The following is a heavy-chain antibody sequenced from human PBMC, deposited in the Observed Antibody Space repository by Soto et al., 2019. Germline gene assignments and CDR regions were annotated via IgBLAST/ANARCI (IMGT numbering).Heavy chain of an antibody. V-gene: IGHV4-59*01. CDR1: GGSINSYY. D-gene: IGHD3-9*01. J-gene: IGHJ4*02. CDR3: AKTPFSLTLGTVLHYFDS. Sequence: SETLSLTCTVSGGSINSYYWSWIRQPPGKGLEWIGYIYCSGSSGYNPSLENRVSIGLGRSTNQFSLKLSSVSAADTAISYCAKTPFSLTLGTVLHYFDSWGQGTLVTVSS. CDR2: IYCSGSS.